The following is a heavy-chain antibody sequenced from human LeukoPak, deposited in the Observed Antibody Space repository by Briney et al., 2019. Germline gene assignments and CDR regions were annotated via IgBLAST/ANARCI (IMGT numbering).Heavy chain of an antibody. CDR3: ARAGYSSGWYNWFDP. V-gene: IGHV3-30*03. D-gene: IGHD6-19*01. Sequence: GGSLRLSCAASGFTFSSYWMSWVRQAPGKGLEWVAVISYDGSNKYYADSVKGRFTISRDNSKNTLYLQMNSLRAEDTAVYYCARAGYSSGWYNWFDPWGQGTLVTVSS. CDR2: ISYDGSNK. J-gene: IGHJ5*02. CDR1: GFTFSSYW.